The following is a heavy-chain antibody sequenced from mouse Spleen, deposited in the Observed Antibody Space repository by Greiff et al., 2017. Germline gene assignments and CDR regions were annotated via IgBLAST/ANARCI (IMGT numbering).Heavy chain of an antibody. Sequence: VQLQQSGAELVKPGASVKLSCKASGYTFTSYWMHWVKQRPGRGLEWIGNIYPSDSYTNYNQKFKGKATLTVDKSSSTAYMQLSSLTSEDSAVYYCARIDYWGQGTTLTVSS. V-gene: IGHV1-69*02. J-gene: IGHJ2*01. CDR3: ARIDY. CDR2: IYPSDSYT. CDR1: GYTFTSYW.